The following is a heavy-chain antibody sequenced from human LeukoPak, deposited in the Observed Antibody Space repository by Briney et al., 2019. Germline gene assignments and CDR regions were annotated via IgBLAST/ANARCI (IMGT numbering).Heavy chain of an antibody. Sequence: PSETLSLTCAVSGGSFYGYYWSWIRQPPGKGLEWIGEINHSGSTNYNPSLKSRVTISVDMSENQFSLKLTSVTAADTAVYFCASSRYCSGGSCSLPGYWGQGTLVTVSS. CDR1: GGSFYGYY. CDR2: INHSGST. D-gene: IGHD2-15*01. J-gene: IGHJ4*02. V-gene: IGHV4-34*01. CDR3: ASSRYCSGGSCSLPGY.